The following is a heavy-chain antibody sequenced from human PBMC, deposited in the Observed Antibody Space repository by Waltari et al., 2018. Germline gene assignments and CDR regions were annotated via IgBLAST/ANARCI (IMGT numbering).Heavy chain of an antibody. CDR2: IYTSGST. CDR3: ARWELLGDAFDI. D-gene: IGHD1-26*01. J-gene: IGHJ3*02. Sequence: QVQLQESGPGLVKPSQTLSLTCTVSGGSISSGSYYWSWIRQPAGKGLEWIGRIYTSGSTNYNPSLKSRVTISVDTSKNQFSLKLSSVTAADTAVYYCARWELLGDAFDIWGQGTMVTVSS. V-gene: IGHV4-61*02. CDR1: GGSISSGSYY.